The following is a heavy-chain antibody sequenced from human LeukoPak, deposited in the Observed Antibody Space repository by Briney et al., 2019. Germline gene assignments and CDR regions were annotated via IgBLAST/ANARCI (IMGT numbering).Heavy chain of an antibody. D-gene: IGHD3-22*01. CDR3: ARELHYDSSGS. CDR2: INWNGGST. Sequence: GGSLRLSCAASGFTFSSYAMSWVRQAPGKGLEWVSGINWNGGSTGYADSVKGRFTISRDNAKNSLYLQMNSLRDEDTAVYYCARELHYDSSGSWGQGTLVTVSS. CDR1: GFTFSSYA. V-gene: IGHV3-20*04. J-gene: IGHJ5*02.